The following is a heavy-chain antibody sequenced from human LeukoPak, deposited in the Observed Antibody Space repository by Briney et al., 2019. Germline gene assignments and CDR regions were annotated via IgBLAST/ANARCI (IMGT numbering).Heavy chain of an antibody. CDR1: GFMFSSNW. CDR2: IKEDGTET. V-gene: IGHV3-7*03. J-gene: IGHJ4*02. D-gene: IGHD5-24*01. CDR3: AKEGRSLQTY. Sequence: GGSLRLSCATSGFMFSSNWMSWVRLAPGKGLEWVANIKEDGTETYYADSVKGRFTISRDNAKNSLYLQMNSLRVEDTAVYYCAKEGRSLQTYWGQGTLVTVSS.